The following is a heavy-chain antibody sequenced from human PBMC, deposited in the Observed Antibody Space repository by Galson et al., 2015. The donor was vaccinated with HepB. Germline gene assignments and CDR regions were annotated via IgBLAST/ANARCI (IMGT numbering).Heavy chain of an antibody. J-gene: IGHJ5*02. V-gene: IGHV1-2*04. CDR2: INPNSGGT. CDR3: ARERSEEGYWFDP. CDR1: GSTFTGYY. Sequence: SVKVSCKASGSTFTGYYMHWVRQAPGQGLEWMGWINPNSGGTNYAQKFQGWVTMTRDTSISTAYMERSSLRSEDTAVYYCARERSEEGYWFDPWGQGTLVTVSS.